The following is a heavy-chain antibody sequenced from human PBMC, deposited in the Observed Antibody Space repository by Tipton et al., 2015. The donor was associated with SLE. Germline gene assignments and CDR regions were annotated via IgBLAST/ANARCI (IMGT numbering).Heavy chain of an antibody. Sequence: TLSLTCTVSDDSITTDYWTWIRQPPGKGLEYIGYVSYSGVTNSNPSLQSRVTMSIDASKKQVSLRLNSVTAADTAVYYCARHGASGNHRSALDYWGQGTLVTVSS. CDR1: DDSITTDY. CDR2: VSYSGVT. D-gene: IGHD3-16*02. J-gene: IGHJ4*02. CDR3: ARHGASGNHRSALDY. V-gene: IGHV4-59*08.